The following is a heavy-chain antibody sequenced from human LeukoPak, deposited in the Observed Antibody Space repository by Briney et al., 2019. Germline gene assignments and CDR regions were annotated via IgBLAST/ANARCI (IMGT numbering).Heavy chain of an antibody. Sequence: SETLTLTCTVSGGSISSSSYYWGWIRQPPGKGLEWIGSIYYSGSTYYNPSLKSRVTISVDTSKNQFSLKLSSVTAADTAVYYCARHLRAARSVCYFDLWGRGTLVTVSS. V-gene: IGHV4-39*01. J-gene: IGHJ2*01. D-gene: IGHD6-6*01. CDR2: IYYSGST. CDR3: ARHLRAARSVCYFDL. CDR1: GGSISSSSYY.